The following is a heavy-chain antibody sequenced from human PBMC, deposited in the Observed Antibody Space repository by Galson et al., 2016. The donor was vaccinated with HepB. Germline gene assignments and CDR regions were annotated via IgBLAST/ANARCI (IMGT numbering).Heavy chain of an antibody. V-gene: IGHV3-21*01. CDR3: ARDLQGYCVSTSCYYYYGMDV. J-gene: IGHJ6*01. CDR2: FSGSTSYI. Sequence: SLRLSCAASGFTFSTYSMNWVRQAPGKGLEWVSSFSGSTSYIYYADSVKGRFTISRDNAKNSLYLQMNSLGAEDTAVYYCARDLQGYCVSTSCYYYYGMDVWGQGTTVTVSS. D-gene: IGHD2-2*01. CDR1: GFTFSTYS.